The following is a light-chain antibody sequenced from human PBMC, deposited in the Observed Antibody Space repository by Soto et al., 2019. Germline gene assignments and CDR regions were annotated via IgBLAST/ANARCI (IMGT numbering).Light chain of an antibody. V-gene: IGLV2-14*01. CDR3: SSYTSSSTPDV. CDR1: SSDVGGYNY. Sequence: QSVLTQPASVSGSPGQSITISCTGTSSDVGGYNYVSWYQQHPGKAPKLMIYGVSNRPSGVSNRFSGSKSGNTASLTISGLQAEDEADYYCSSYTSSSTPDVFGTGTKLTVL. CDR2: GVS. J-gene: IGLJ1*01.